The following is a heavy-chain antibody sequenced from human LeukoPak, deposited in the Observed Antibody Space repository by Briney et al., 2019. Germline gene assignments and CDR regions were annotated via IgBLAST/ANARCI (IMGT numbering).Heavy chain of an antibody. V-gene: IGHV1-8*02. Sequence: ASVKVSCKASGYTFTGYYIHWVRQATGQGLEWMGWMNPNSGNTGYAQKFQGRVTMTRNTSISTAYMELSSLRSEDTAVYYCARDSGYVAGGYWGQGTLVTVSS. CDR3: ARDSGYVAGGY. CDR1: GYTFTGYY. J-gene: IGHJ4*02. CDR2: MNPNSGNT. D-gene: IGHD5-12*01.